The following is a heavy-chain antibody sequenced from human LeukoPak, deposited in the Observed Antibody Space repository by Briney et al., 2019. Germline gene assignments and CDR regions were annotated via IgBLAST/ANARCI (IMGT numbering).Heavy chain of an antibody. CDR1: GYTFTSYY. J-gene: IGHJ6*03. Sequence: GASVKVSCKASGYTFTSYYMHWVRRAPGQGLEWMGIINPSGGSTSYAQKFQGRVTMTRDTSTSTAYMELRSLRSDDTAVYYCATTNNYGSGSYGYYYYMDVWGKGTTVTVSS. V-gene: IGHV1-46*01. CDR2: INPSGGST. D-gene: IGHD3-10*01. CDR3: ATTNNYGSGSYGYYYYMDV.